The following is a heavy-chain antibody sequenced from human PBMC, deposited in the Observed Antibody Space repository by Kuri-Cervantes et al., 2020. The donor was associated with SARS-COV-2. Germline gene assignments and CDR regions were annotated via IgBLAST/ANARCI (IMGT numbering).Heavy chain of an antibody. J-gene: IGHJ4*02. CDR1: GFTFSSYE. Sequence: GESLKISCAASGFTFSSYEMNWVRQAPGKGLEWVSYISSSGSTIYYADSVKGRFTISRDNAKNSLYLQMNSLRAEDTALYYCAKDRTYRLRQLVPEFDYWGQGTLVTVSS. CDR3: AKDRTYRLRQLVPEFDY. D-gene: IGHD6-13*01. CDR2: ISSSGSTI. V-gene: IGHV3-48*03.